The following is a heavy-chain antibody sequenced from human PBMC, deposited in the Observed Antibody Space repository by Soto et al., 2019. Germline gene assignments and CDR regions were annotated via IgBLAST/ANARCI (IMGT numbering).Heavy chain of an antibody. CDR3: ARGVRYYDTSLDY. CDR2: IYSGGST. D-gene: IGHD3-22*01. V-gene: IGHV3-53*01. Sequence: EVQLVESGGGLIQPGGSLRLSCAASGFTVSSNYMSWVRQAPGKGLEWVSVIYSGGSTYYADSVKGRFTISRDNSKNTLYLQMNSLRAEDTAVYYCARGVRYYDTSLDYWGQGTLVNVSS. CDR1: GFTVSSNY. J-gene: IGHJ4*02.